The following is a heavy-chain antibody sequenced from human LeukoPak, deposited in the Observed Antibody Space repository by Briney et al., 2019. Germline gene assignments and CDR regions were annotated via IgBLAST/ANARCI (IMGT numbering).Heavy chain of an antibody. D-gene: IGHD3-10*01. CDR3: ARDRGSGSFLYDAFDI. Sequence: GASVKVSCKASGYTFTGYYMHWVRQAPGQGLEWMGWINPNSGGTNYAQKFQGRVTMTRDTSISTAYMELSSLRSEDTAVYYCARDRGSGSFLYDAFDIWGQGTMVTVSS. CDR1: GYTFTGYY. V-gene: IGHV1-2*02. J-gene: IGHJ3*02. CDR2: INPNSGGT.